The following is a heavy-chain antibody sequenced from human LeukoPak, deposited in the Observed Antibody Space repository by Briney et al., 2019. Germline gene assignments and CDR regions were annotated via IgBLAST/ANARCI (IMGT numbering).Heavy chain of an antibody. CDR1: DGSISSGSYY. CDR3: ARAGAWQIDP. V-gene: IGHV4-61*02. J-gene: IGHJ5*02. CDR2: IYTSGST. D-gene: IGHD3-10*01. Sequence: PSETLSLTCTVSDGSISSGSYYWSWIRQPAGKGLEWIGRIYTSGSTNYNPSLKSRVTISLDRSKNQFSLRLTSVTAADTAVYYCARAGAWQIDPWGQGTLVTVSS.